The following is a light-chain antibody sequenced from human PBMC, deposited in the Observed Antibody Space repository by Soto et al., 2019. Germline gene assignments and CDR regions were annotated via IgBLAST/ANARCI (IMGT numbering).Light chain of an antibody. CDR2: SNN. V-gene: IGLV1-44*01. Sequence: QSVLTQPPSASGTPGQRVTISCSGSSSNIGRNTVNWYQQFPGTAPKLLIYSNNQRPSGVPDRFSGSKSGTSASLAISGLQSEDEADYYCAAWDDSLSGRVVFGGGTKVTVL. CDR1: SSNIGRNT. J-gene: IGLJ2*01. CDR3: AAWDDSLSGRVV.